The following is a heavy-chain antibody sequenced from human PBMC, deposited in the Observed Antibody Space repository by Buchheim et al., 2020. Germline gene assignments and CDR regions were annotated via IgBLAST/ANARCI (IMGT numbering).Heavy chain of an antibody. J-gene: IGHJ4*02. D-gene: IGHD3-9*01. CDR2: IGIAGDT. CDR3: ARGGRDWSSQIFDY. V-gene: IGHV3-13*01. CDR1: GFTLSAYD. Sequence: EVQLVESGGGLVQPGGSLRLSCAASGFTLSAYDFHWVRQETGKGLEWVSAIGIAGDTYYADSVKGRFTFSRANAKNSLYLQMNSLRDEDTAVYYCARGGRDWSSQIFDYWGQG.